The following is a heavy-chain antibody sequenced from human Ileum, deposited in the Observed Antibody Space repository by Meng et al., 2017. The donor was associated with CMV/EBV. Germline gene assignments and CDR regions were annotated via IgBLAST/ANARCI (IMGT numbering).Heavy chain of an antibody. CDR2: VSPFSGNT. Sequence: HLGQSGAEVKKPGASVKVSCKASESTLTTHGITWVRQAPGQGLEWMGWVSPFSGNTNYAQKLQGRVTMTTDTSTNTAYMELRSLRSDDTAMYYCATDGEKLIPTRYWGQGTLVTVSS. J-gene: IGHJ4*02. D-gene: IGHD3-16*01. V-gene: IGHV1-18*01. CDR3: ATDGEKLIPTRY. CDR1: ESTLTTHG.